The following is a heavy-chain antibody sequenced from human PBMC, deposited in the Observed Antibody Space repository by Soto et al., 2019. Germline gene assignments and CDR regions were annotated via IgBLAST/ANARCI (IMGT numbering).Heavy chain of an antibody. D-gene: IGHD2-15*01. V-gene: IGHV1-69*06. CDR3: ARVGVAAPNHDAFDI. J-gene: IGHJ3*02. CDR2: IIPIFGTA. Sequence: QVQLVQSGAEVKKPGSSVKVSCKASGGTFSSYAISWVRQAPGQGLEWMGRIIPIFGTANYEQKFQGRVTITADKSTSTAYMELSSLRSEDTAVYYCARVGVAAPNHDAFDIWGQGTMVTVSS. CDR1: GGTFSSYA.